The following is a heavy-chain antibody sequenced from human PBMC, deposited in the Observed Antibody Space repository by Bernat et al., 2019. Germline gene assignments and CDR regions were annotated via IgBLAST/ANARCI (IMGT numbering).Heavy chain of an antibody. CDR2: INPNSGGT. J-gene: IGHJ3*02. V-gene: IGHV1-2*02. Sequence: QVQLVQSGAEVKKPGASVKVSCKTSGYTFTGYYMHWVRQAPGQGLEWMGWINPNSGGTSYAQKFQGRVTMTRDTPISTAYMELSRLRSDDTAVYYCASDGSAGLRDAFDIWGQGTMVTVSS. CDR1: GYTFTGYY. D-gene: IGHD6-13*01. CDR3: ASDGSAGLRDAFDI.